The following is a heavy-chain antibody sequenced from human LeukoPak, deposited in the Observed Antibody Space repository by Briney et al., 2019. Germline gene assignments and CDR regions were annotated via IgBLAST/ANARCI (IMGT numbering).Heavy chain of an antibody. CDR1: GGSISDYY. J-gene: IGHJ4*02. V-gene: IGHV4-59*01. Sequence: SETLSLTCSVSGGSISDYYWSWIRQPPGKGLEYIGYIYYGGTTNYNPSLKSRVTISVDASKSQFSLRLSSVTAADTAVYYCARPAVAGTDDYWGQGTLVTVSS. D-gene: IGHD6-19*01. CDR3: ARPAVAGTDDY. CDR2: IYYGGTT.